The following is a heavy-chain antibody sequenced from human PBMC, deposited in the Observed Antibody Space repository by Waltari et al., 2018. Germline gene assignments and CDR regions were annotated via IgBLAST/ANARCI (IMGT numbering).Heavy chain of an antibody. CDR1: GDSITSSDHF. CDR3: ARRVGIGDYVDY. D-gene: IGHD2-21*01. CDR2: NNYSGSA. J-gene: IGHJ4*02. Sequence: QLQLQESGPGLVKPSETLSLTCTVSGDSITSSDHFWAWIRQSPGKGLERIGGNNYSGSAHYNPSLKSRGTISVDTSKNQFSLRLSSATAADTGVYYCARRVGIGDYVDYWGQGTLVTVSS. V-gene: IGHV4-39*01.